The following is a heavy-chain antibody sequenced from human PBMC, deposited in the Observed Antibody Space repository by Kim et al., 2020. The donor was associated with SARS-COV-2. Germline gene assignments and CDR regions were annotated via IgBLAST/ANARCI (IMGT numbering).Heavy chain of an antibody. Sequence: VSTKYYAASVMGPFTISRANSKNMLFLQMNSLRAEDTAVYYCANVESWGQGTLVTVSS. V-gene: IGHV3-33*06. CDR2: VSTK. CDR3: ANVES. J-gene: IGHJ4*02.